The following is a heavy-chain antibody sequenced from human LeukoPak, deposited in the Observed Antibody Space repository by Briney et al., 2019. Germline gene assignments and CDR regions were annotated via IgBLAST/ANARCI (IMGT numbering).Heavy chain of an antibody. V-gene: IGHV3-21*01. CDR3: ARDHKSQGYCSSTSCYEFDY. CDR1: GFTFSSYS. D-gene: IGHD2-2*01. Sequence: GGSLRLSCAASGFTFSSYSMNWVRPAPGKGLEWVSSISSSRSYIYYAASVKGRFTISRDNAKNTRSLQMNTLRAEDTAVYYCARDHKSQGYCSSTSCYEFDYWGQGTLVTVSS. J-gene: IGHJ4*02. CDR2: ISSSRSYI.